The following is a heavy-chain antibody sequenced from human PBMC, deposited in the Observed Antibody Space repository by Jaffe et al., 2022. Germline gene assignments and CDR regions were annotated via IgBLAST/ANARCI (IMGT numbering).Heavy chain of an antibody. CDR3: ALIDYGDYKRHYYYYYMDV. Sequence: QVQLVQSGAEVKKPGASVKVSCKASGYTFTSYYMHWVRQAPGQGLEWMGIINPSGGSTSYAQKFQGRVTMTRDTSTSTVYMELSSLRSEDTAVYYCALIDYGDYKRHYYYYYMDVWGKGTTVTVSS. D-gene: IGHD4-17*01. CDR1: GYTFTSYY. J-gene: IGHJ6*03. CDR2: INPSGGST. V-gene: IGHV1-46*03.